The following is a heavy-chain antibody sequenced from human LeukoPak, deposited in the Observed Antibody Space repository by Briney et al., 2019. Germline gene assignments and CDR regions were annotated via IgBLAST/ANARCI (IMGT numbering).Heavy chain of an antibody. V-gene: IGHV1-3*01. CDR3: ARVSGSLPDLDAFDI. D-gene: IGHD1-26*01. CDR2: INAGNGNT. J-gene: IGHJ3*02. CDR1: GYTFTSYA. Sequence: GASVKVSCKASGYTFTSYAMHWVRQAPGQRLEWMGWINAGNGNTKYSQKFQGRVTITRDTSASTAYMELSSLRSEDTAVYYCARVSGSLPDLDAFDIWGQGTMVTVSS.